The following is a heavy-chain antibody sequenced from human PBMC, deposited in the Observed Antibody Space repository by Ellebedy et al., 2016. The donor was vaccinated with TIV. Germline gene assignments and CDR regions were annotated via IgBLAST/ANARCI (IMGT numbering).Heavy chain of an antibody. CDR1: GFTFSSYG. J-gene: IGHJ3*02. D-gene: IGHD3-22*01. CDR3: ASYYDSSGYYFKNAFDI. Sequence: GESLKISCAASGFTFSSYGMHWVRQAPGKGLEWVSVISDSGDKTYYVDSVKGRFSISRDNSKNTLYLQMNSLRAEDTAVYYRASYYDSSGYYFKNAFDIWGQGTMVTVSS. V-gene: IGHV3-23*01. CDR2: ISDSGDKT.